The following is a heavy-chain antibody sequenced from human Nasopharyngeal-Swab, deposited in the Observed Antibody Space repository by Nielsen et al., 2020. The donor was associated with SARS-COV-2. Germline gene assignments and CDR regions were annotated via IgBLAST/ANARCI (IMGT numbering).Heavy chain of an antibody. V-gene: IGHV4-34*01. CDR2: INHSGST. CDR1: GGSFSGYY. J-gene: IGHJ4*02. Sequence: GSLRLSCAVYGGSFSGYYWSWIRQPPGKGLEWIGEINHSGSTNYNPSLKSRVTISVDTSKNQFSLKLSSVTAADTAVYYCARGRGSSSWYLRFDYWGQGTLSPSPQ. CDR3: ARGRGSSSWYLRFDY. D-gene: IGHD6-13*01.